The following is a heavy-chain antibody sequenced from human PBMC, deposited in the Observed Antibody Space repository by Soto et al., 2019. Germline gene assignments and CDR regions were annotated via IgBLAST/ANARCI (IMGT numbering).Heavy chain of an antibody. Sequence: GGSLRLSCAASGFTFSSHWMVWVRQPPGKGLEWVANIKQEGGEKSYVDSVKGRFTVSRDNAQNSLYLQMNSLRVEDTAMYYCARGGDSYIDYWGQGALVTV. CDR1: GFTFSSHW. D-gene: IGHD2-21*02. CDR3: ARGGDSYIDY. CDR2: IKQEGGEK. V-gene: IGHV3-7*03. J-gene: IGHJ4*02.